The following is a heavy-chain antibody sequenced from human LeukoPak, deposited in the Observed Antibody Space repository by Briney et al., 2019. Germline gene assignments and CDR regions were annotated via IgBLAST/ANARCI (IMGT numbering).Heavy chain of an antibody. CDR2: ISSSGRYT. V-gene: IGHV3-11*05. D-gene: IGHD3-10*01. J-gene: IGHJ4*02. CDR1: GFTFSDYY. Sequence: PGGSLRLSCAASGFTFSDYYMSWIRQAPGKGLEWLSYISSSGRYTHYADSVKGRFTISRDNAKSSLYLQMNSLRVEDTAVFYCARDGGSGSSFDYWGQGTLVTVSS. CDR3: ARDGGSGSSFDY.